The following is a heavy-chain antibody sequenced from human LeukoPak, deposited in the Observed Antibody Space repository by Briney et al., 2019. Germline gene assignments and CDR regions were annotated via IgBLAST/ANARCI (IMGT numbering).Heavy chain of an antibody. Sequence: SETLSLTCTVSGGSTSSYYWSWIRQPPGKGLEWIGYIYYSGSTNYNPSLKSRVTIAADTSKKEFSLKLTSVTAADTAVYYCTTSRLLPAAIHFYYYYFMDVWGTGTTVTVSS. D-gene: IGHD2-21*02. J-gene: IGHJ6*03. CDR2: IYYSGST. V-gene: IGHV4-59*12. CDR1: GGSTSSYY. CDR3: TTSRLLPAAIHFYYYYFMDV.